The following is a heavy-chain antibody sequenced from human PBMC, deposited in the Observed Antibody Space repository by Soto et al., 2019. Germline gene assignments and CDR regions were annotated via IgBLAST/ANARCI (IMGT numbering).Heavy chain of an antibody. J-gene: IGHJ6*02. CDR3: ARAHGVGGYYYYGMDV. V-gene: IGHV3-30-3*01. D-gene: IGHD3-10*01. CDR1: GFTFSSYA. Sequence: PGGSLRLSCAASGFTFSSYAMHWVRQAPGKGLEWVAVISYDGSNKYYADSVKGRFTISRDNSKNTLYLQMNSLRAEDTAVYYCARAHGVGGYYYYGMDVWGQGTTVTVSS. CDR2: ISYDGSNK.